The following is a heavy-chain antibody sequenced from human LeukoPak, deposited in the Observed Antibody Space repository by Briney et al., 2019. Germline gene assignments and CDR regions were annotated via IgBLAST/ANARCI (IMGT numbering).Heavy chain of an antibody. CDR1: GFTFSSYA. CDR2: ISSNGGST. J-gene: IGHJ4*02. CDR3: VGCSSTSCYDY. D-gene: IGHD2-2*01. V-gene: IGHV3-64D*06. Sequence: GGSLRLSCSASGFTFSSYAMHWVRQAPGKGLEYVSAISSNGGSTYYADSVKGRFTISRGNSKNTLYLQMSSLRAEDTAVYYCVGCSSTSCYDYWGQGTLVTVSS.